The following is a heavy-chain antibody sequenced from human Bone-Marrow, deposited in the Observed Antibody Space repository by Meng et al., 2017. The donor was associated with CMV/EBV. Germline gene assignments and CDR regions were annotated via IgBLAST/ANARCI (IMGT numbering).Heavy chain of an antibody. CDR3: ARVGATTVGDY. D-gene: IGHD1-26*01. CDR2: INSDGSST. V-gene: IGHV3-74*01. J-gene: IGHJ4*02. CDR1: GFTFSTYW. Sequence: GGSLRLSCAASGFTFSTYWMHWVRQAPGKGLVWVSRINSDGSSTSYADSVKGRFTISRDNAKNSLYLQMSSLRAEDTAVYYCARVGATTVGDYWGQGTLVTVSS.